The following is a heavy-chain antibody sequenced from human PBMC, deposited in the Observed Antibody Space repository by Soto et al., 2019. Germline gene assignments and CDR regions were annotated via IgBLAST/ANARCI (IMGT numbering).Heavy chain of an antibody. CDR2: IFYSGSA. Sequence: PSETLSLTCTVSSGSISSTIYSWDWIRQPPGKGLEWIGSIFYSGSANYNPSLKSRVTLSVDTSKNQFSLKLSSVTAADTAVYYCARAGSSGWYSYYYGMDVWGQGTTVTVSS. D-gene: IGHD6-19*01. V-gene: IGHV4-39*07. J-gene: IGHJ6*02. CDR1: SGSISSTIYS. CDR3: ARAGSSGWYSYYYGMDV.